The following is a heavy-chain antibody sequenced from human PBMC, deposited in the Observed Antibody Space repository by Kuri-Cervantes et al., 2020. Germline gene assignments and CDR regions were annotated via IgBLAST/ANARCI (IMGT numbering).Heavy chain of an antibody. V-gene: IGHV3-30-3*01. Sequence: GGSLRLSCAASGFTFSSYATHWVRQAPGKGLEWVAVISYDGSNKYYADSVKGRFTISRDNSKNTLYLQMNSLRAEDTAVYYCARDYWGAYWGSYYSAYYYYGMDVWGQGTTVTVSS. CDR1: GFTFSSYA. CDR3: ARDYWGAYWGSYYSAYYYYGMDV. D-gene: IGHD1-26*01. CDR2: ISYDGSNK. J-gene: IGHJ6*02.